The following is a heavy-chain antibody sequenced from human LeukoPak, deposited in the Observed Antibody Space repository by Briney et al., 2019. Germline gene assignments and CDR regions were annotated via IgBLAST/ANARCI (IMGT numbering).Heavy chain of an antibody. CDR1: GGTFSSYA. Sequence: GASVKVSCKASGGTFSSYAISWVRQAPGQGLEWMGWINPNSGGTNYAQKFQGRVTMTRDTSISTAYMELSRLRSDDTAVYYCARDGRGYSLDIWGQGTMVTVSS. V-gene: IGHV1-2*02. J-gene: IGHJ3*02. D-gene: IGHD5-18*01. CDR2: INPNSGGT. CDR3: ARDGRGYSLDI.